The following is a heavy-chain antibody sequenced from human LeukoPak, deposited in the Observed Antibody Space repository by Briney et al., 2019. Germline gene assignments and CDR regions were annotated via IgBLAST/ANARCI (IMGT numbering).Heavy chain of an antibody. CDR1: GFTFSSYA. J-gene: IGHJ4*02. CDR3: AKVETAAAATLRGFDY. CDR2: IGGSGGST. V-gene: IGHV3-23*01. D-gene: IGHD6-13*01. Sequence: GGSLRLSCAASGFTFSSYAMSWVRQAPGKGLEWVSSIGGSGGSTYYADSVKGRFTISRDNSKNTLYLRMNSLRAEDTAVYYCAKVETAAAATLRGFDYWGQGTLVTVSS.